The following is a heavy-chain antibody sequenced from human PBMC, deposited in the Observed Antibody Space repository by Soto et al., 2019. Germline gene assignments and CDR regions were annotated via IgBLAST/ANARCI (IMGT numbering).Heavy chain of an antibody. J-gene: IGHJ6*03. Sequence: GGSLRLSCAASGFTFSSYGMHWVRQAPGKGLEWVAVIWYDGSNKYYADSVKGRFTISRDNSKNTLYLQMNSLRAEDTAVYYCARDTGIQLWGGSGYYYYMDVWGKGTTVTVSS. V-gene: IGHV3-33*01. CDR1: GFTFSSYG. CDR3: ARDTGIQLWGGSGYYYYMDV. CDR2: IWYDGSNK. D-gene: IGHD5-18*01.